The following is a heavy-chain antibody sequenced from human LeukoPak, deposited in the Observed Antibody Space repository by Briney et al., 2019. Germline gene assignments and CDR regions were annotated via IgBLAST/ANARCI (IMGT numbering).Heavy chain of an antibody. CDR1: GYTLTELS. Sequence: ASVKVSCKVSGYTLTELSMHLVRQAPGKGLEWMGGFDPEDGETIYAQKFQGRVTMTEDTSTDTAYMELSSLRSEDTAVYYCATSFYSSSSPLDYWGQGTLVTVSS. J-gene: IGHJ4*02. CDR2: FDPEDGET. V-gene: IGHV1-24*01. CDR3: ATSFYSSSSPLDY. D-gene: IGHD6-6*01.